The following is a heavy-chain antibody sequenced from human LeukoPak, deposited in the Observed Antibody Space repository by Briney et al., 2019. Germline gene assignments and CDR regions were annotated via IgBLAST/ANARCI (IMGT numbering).Heavy chain of an antibody. V-gene: IGHV3-11*04. CDR1: GFTFNDYY. CDR2: ICRSGNTI. J-gene: IGHJ4*02. Sequence: GGSLSLSCAASGFTFNDYYMCWIRQAPGKGLEWVSYICRSGNTIYYADSVKGRFTLYRDNAKNSLYLQMSSLRAEDTAVYYCARGGYQLLTFFDYWGQGTLVTVSS. CDR3: ARGGYQLLTFFDY. D-gene: IGHD2-2*01.